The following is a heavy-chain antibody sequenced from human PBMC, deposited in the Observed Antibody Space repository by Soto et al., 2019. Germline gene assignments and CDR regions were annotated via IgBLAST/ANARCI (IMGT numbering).Heavy chain of an antibody. CDR1: CASIKSRNYF. V-gene: IGHV4-39*02. Sequence: SETLSLTCTVSCASIKSRNYFWGWIRQPPGKGLEFVGSIHSSGGTYYNPSLKSRVTVSVDLSNSHFSLSLKSLTATDTAVYYCGRLAEAATGHTDFDFWGQGTLVTVSS. CDR2: IHSSGGT. D-gene: IGHD2-15*01. J-gene: IGHJ4*02. CDR3: GRLAEAATGHTDFDF.